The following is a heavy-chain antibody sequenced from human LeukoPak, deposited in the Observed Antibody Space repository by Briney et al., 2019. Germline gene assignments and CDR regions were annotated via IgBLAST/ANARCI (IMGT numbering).Heavy chain of an antibody. V-gene: IGHV6-1*01. CDR3: GRETDFGVVTN. D-gene: IGHD3-3*01. CDR1: GDSVSSNGAS. CDR2: TYYRSQQWHS. J-gene: IGHJ4*02. Sequence: SQTLSLTCAISGDSVSSNGASWNWIRQSPSRGLEWLGRTYYRSQQWHSDYAPSVKGRITLNPDTSKNQFSLQLSSVTPEDTAVYYCGRETDFGVVTNWGQGTLVTVSS.